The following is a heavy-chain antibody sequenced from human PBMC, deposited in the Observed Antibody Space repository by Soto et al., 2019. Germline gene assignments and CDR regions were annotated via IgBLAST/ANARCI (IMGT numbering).Heavy chain of an antibody. J-gene: IGHJ6*02. CDR2: IYWNGAST. CDR3: ARDHIGVSLGGGYYYGMDV. D-gene: IGHD1-26*01. V-gene: IGHV3-20*04. CDR1: GFSLEDYG. Sequence: EVQLVESGGSVVRPGGSLRLSCAASGFSLEDYGMSWVRQAPGKGLEWVSGIYWNGASTGYADSVKGRFTISRDNAKNSLYLELNSLRVEDTALYYCARDHIGVSLGGGYYYGMDVWGQGTTVTVSS.